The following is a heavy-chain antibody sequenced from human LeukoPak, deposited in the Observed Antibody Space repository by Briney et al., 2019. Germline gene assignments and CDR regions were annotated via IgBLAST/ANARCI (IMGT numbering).Heavy chain of an antibody. Sequence: GGSLRLSCAASGFTFSSYGMHWVRQAPGKGLEWVAVIWYDGSNKYYADSVKGRFTISRDNSKNTLCLQMNSLRAEDTAVYYCARVRRYYDSSGQFDYWGQGTLVTVSS. J-gene: IGHJ4*02. CDR2: IWYDGSNK. CDR3: ARVRRYYDSSGQFDY. V-gene: IGHV3-33*01. D-gene: IGHD3-22*01. CDR1: GFTFSSYG.